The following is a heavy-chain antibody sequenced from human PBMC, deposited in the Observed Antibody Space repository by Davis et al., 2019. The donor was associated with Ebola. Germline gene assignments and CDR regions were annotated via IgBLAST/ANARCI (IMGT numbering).Heavy chain of an antibody. CDR1: GFTFSSYN. V-gene: IGHV3-48*03. CDR2: ISTGGNII. D-gene: IGHD2/OR15-2a*01. CDR3: AQDVRGFNRPMDY. Sequence: PGGSLPLSCAASGFTFSSYNMNWVRQAPGKGLEWVSYISTGGNIIYYGDSVKGRFTISRDNAKNSLFLQMNSLRAEDTAVYYCAQDVRGFNRPMDYWGQGTLVTVSS. J-gene: IGHJ4*02.